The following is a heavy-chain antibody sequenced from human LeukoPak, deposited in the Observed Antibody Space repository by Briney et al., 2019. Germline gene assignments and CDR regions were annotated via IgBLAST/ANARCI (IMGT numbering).Heavy chain of an antibody. CDR1: GFTISSYW. Sequence: PGGSLRLSCAASGFTISSYWMSWVRQAPGKGLEWVANIKQDGSEKYYVDSVKGRFTISRDNARNSPYLRMNSLRAEDTAVYYCGRSGYSYGYLLDEDYWGQGTLVTVSS. CDR3: GRSGYSYGYLLDEDY. J-gene: IGHJ4*02. CDR2: IKQDGSEK. D-gene: IGHD5-18*01. V-gene: IGHV3-7*01.